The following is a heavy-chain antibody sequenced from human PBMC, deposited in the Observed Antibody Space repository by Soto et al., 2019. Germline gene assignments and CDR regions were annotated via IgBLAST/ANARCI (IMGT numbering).Heavy chain of an antibody. Sequence: SETLSLTCTVSGGSISSGDYYWSWIRQPPGKGLEWIGYIYYSGSTYYNPSLKSRVTISVDTSKNQFSLKLSSVTAADTAVYYCARGGGSGWYMDYWGQGTLVTVSS. CDR1: GGSISSGDYY. CDR3: ARGGGSGWYMDY. J-gene: IGHJ4*02. CDR2: IYYSGST. D-gene: IGHD6-19*01. V-gene: IGHV4-30-4*01.